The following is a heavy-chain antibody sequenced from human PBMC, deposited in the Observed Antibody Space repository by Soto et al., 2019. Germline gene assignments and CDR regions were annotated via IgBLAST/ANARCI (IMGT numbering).Heavy chain of an antibody. CDR2: INAGNGNT. V-gene: IGHV1-3*01. CDR1: GYTFTSYA. CDR3: ARSLGDYYYFDY. J-gene: IGHJ4*02. D-gene: IGHD2-21*02. Sequence: ASVKVSCKASGYTFTSYAMHWVRQAPGQRLEWMGWINAGNGNTKYSQKFQGRVTITRDTSASTAYMELSSLRSEDTAVYYCARSLGDYYYFDYWGQGTLVTVSS.